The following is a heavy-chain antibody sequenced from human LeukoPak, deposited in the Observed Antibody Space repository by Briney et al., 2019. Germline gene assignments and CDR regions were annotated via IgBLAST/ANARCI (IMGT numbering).Heavy chain of an antibody. CDR1: GFTFSSYW. CDR2: INSDGSST. D-gene: IGHD6-19*01. CDR3: AKEFGSDWPYYFDY. J-gene: IGHJ4*02. V-gene: IGHV3-74*01. Sequence: KSGGSLRLPCAASGFTFSSYWMHWVRQARGKGLVWVSRINSDGSSTSYADSVKGRFTISRDNSKNTLYLQMNTLRAEDTAVYYCAKEFGSDWPYYFDYWGQGTLVTVSS.